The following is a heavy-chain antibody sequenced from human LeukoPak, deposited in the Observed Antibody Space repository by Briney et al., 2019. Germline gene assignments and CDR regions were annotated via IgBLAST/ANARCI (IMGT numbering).Heavy chain of an antibody. V-gene: IGHV4-31*03. Sequence: PSETPSLTCTVSGGSISSGGYYWRWIRQHPGKGLEWIGYIYYSGSTYYNPSLKSRVTISVDTSKNQFSLKLSSVTAADTAVYYCARGAILTGLDYWGQGTLVTVSS. J-gene: IGHJ4*02. CDR1: GGSISSGGYY. D-gene: IGHD3-9*01. CDR2: IYYSGST. CDR3: ARGAILTGLDY.